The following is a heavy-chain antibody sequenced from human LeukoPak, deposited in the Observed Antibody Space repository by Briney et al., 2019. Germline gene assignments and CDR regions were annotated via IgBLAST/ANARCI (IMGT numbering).Heavy chain of an antibody. CDR1: AFTFSSYA. Sequence: PAGSLRLSCAPSAFTFSSYAMSWVRQAQGGGLEWVSTLSGSGATTSYADFWKGPFTISTANFKNTLYLQMNSLRAADTSVYSCPRPRHDYGGFRNPPDYWGQGILVTVSS. J-gene: IGHJ4*02. D-gene: IGHD4-23*01. CDR2: LSGSGATT. CDR3: PRPRHDYGGFRNPPDY. V-gene: IGHV3-23*01.